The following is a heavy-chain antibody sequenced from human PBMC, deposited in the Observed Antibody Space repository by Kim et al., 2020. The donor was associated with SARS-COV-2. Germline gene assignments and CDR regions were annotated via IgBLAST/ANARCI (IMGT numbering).Heavy chain of an antibody. J-gene: IGHJ4*02. D-gene: IGHD6-19*01. CDR1: GFAVYRFA. Sequence: GGSLRLSCAASGFAVYRFAMNWVRQAPGKGLEWISAITNNNGKTYYQDSVRGRFTISRDESKNIVYLHMSNLRVEDTAIYYCAKDHPSSGWPTFGDWGQG. CDR2: ITNNNGKT. CDR3: AKDHPSSGWPTFGD. V-gene: IGHV3-23*01.